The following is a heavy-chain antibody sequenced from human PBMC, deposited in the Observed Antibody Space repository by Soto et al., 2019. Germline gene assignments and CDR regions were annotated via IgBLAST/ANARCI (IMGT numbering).Heavy chain of an antibody. Sequence: GGSLRLSCAASGFTFSSYAMSWVRQAPGKGLEWVSAISGSGGSTYYADSVKGRFTISRDNSKNTLYLQMNSLRAEDTAVYYCAKDPSAMVRGAYWYFDLWGRGTLVTVSS. D-gene: IGHD3-10*01. J-gene: IGHJ2*01. CDR2: ISGSGGST. CDR1: GFTFSSYA. V-gene: IGHV3-23*01. CDR3: AKDPSAMVRGAYWYFDL.